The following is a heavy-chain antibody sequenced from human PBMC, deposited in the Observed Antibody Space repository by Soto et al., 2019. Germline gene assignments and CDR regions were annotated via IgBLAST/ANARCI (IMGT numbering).Heavy chain of an antibody. CDR2: IDSSGRHT. Sequence: EVQMVESGGGLVKPGGSLRLSCAASGITFSNYYMNWVRQAPGKGLEWVSSIDSSGRHTFYADSVKGRFTISRDNAINSLYLQMNSLRAEDTAVYHCAGTYDSLDYWGQGTLVTVSS. CDR1: GITFSNYY. V-gene: IGHV3-21*01. D-gene: IGHD3-22*01. CDR3: AGTYDSLDY. J-gene: IGHJ4*02.